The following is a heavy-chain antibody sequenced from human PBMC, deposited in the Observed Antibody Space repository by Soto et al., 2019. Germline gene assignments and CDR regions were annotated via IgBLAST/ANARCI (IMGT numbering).Heavy chain of an antibody. Sequence: GGSLRLSCAASGFTFSSYWMSWVRQAPGKGLEWVANIKHDGSEKYYVDSVKGRFTISRDNAKNSLYLQMNRLRAEDKAVYYGARGGVQLCVDFDIWGQGTMVTVSS. CDR1: GFTFSSYW. D-gene: IGHD5-18*01. V-gene: IGHV3-7*01. CDR3: ARGGVQLCVDFDI. J-gene: IGHJ3*02. CDR2: IKHDGSEK.